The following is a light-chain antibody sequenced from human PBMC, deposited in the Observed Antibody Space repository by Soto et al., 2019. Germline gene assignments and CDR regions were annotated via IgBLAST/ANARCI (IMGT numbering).Light chain of an antibody. Sequence: QSVLTQPPSVSAAPGQKVTISCSGSSSNIGNKYVSWYQQLPGTAPKLLIYENNKRPSGIPDRFSGSKSGTSATLGITGLQTGDEADYYCGTWDSSLSAGFVVFGGGTKLTVL. CDR2: ENN. CDR3: GTWDSSLSAGFVV. V-gene: IGLV1-51*02. J-gene: IGLJ2*01. CDR1: SSNIGNKY.